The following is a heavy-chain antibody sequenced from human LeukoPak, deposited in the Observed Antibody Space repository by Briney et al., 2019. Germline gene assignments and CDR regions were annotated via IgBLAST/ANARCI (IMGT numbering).Heavy chain of an antibody. CDR2: IIPIFGTA. V-gene: IGHV1-69*01. D-gene: IGHD2-2*01. Sequence: ASVKVSCKASGGTFSSYAISWVRQAPGQGLEWMGGIIPIFGTANYAQKFQGRVTITADESTSTAYMELSSLRSGDTAVYYCARGSYQLPLEVYYYGMDVWGKGTTVTVSS. CDR3: ARGSYQLPLEVYYYGMDV. CDR1: GGTFSSYA. J-gene: IGHJ6*04.